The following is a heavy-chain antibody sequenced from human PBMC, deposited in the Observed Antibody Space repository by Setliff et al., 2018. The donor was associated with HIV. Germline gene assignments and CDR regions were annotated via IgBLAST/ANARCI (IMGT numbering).Heavy chain of an antibody. CDR1: EGLFTNYD. Sequence: ASVKVSCKTSEGLFTNYDFTWLRQATGQGLEWLGWMNPNTGRTAYAQNFQGRLTMTRNTSIDTAYMELTGLTADDTAVYCCATLFIGYPDSWGQGTLVTVSS. J-gene: IGHJ5*02. V-gene: IGHV1-8*01. CDR2: MNPNTGRT. D-gene: IGHD3-9*01. CDR3: ATLFIGYPDS.